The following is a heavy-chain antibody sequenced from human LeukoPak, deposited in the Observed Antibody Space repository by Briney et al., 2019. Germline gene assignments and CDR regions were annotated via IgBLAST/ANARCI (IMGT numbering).Heavy chain of an antibody. CDR1: GYTFTGYY. V-gene: IGHV1-2*02. D-gene: IGHD3-10*01. Sequence: GASVKVSCKASGYTFTGYYMHWVRQAPGKGVEWMGWLNTNSGGTNYAQKFQGRVTMTRDTSISTAYMELSRLRSDDTAVYYCAGDLGRRVRGVIFAFDIWGQGTMVTVSS. CDR2: LNTNSGGT. J-gene: IGHJ3*02. CDR3: AGDLGRRVRGVIFAFDI.